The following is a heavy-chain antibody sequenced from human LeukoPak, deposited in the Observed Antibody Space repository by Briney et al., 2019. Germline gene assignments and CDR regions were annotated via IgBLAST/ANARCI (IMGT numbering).Heavy chain of an antibody. D-gene: IGHD3-16*01. CDR1: GGTFISYA. J-gene: IGHJ6*03. CDR2: IIPIFGTA. Sequence: SVKVSCKASGGTFISYAISWVRQAPGQGLEWMGGIIPIFGTANYAQQFQGRVTITADESTSTAYLELSSLRAGDTAVYYCASPRAGEWPPQHYYMVVRGKGSTVTVSS. CDR3: ASPRAGEWPPQHYYMVV. V-gene: IGHV1-69*13.